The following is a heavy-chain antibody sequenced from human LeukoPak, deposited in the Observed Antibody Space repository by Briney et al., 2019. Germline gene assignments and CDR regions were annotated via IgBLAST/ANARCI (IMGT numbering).Heavy chain of an antibody. CDR1: GYTXAGYN. J-gene: IGHJ4*02. CDR3: AREYYDSSGYYRAFDY. V-gene: IGHV1-2*02. CDR2: INPNSGAT. D-gene: IGHD3-22*01. Sequence: GASVKVSCKASGYTXAGYNMHGVRQAPGQGLDLMGWINPNSGATNYAQKFQGRVTMTRETSTSTVYMELSSLRSEDTAVYYCAREYYDSSGYYRAFDYWGQGTLVTVSS.